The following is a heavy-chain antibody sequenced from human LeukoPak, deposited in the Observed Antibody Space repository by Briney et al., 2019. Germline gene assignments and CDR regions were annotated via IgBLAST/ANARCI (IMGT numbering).Heavy chain of an antibody. CDR1: GGSISIGAYY. J-gene: IGHJ6*03. CDR3: ARGLGSSYYYYYYMDV. CDR2: ISSSGSTI. V-gene: IGHV3-11*04. Sequence: LSLTCTVSGGSISIGAYYWSWIRQAPGKGLEWVSYISSSGSTIYYADSVKGRFTISRDNAKNSLYLQMNSLRAEDTAVYYCARGLGSSYYYYYYMDVWGKGTTVTVSS. D-gene: IGHD7-27*01.